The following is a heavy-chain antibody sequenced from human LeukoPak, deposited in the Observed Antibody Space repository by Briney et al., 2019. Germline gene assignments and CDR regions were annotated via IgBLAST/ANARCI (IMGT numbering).Heavy chain of an antibody. J-gene: IGHJ5*02. V-gene: IGHV1-69*04. Sequence: VASVKVSCKASGGTFSSYAISWVRQAPGQGLEWMGRIIPILGIANYAQKFQGRVTITADKSMSTAYMELSSLRSEDTAVYYCARDRPDYCSSTSCYVVYNWFDPWGQGTLVTVSS. CDR2: IIPILGIA. CDR1: GGTFSSYA. D-gene: IGHD2-2*01. CDR3: ARDRPDYCSSTSCYVVYNWFDP.